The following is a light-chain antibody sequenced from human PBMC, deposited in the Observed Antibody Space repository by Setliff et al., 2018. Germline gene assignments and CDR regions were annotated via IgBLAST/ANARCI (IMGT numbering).Light chain of an antibody. Sequence: QSVLAQPPSVSGAPGQGITISCTGTSSNIGAGYDVHWYQQLPGAAPKLLIFGTNNRPSGVPDQFSGSKSGTSASLAITGLQAADEADYYCQSYDTSLNDYVFGTGTKVTVL. CDR2: GTN. V-gene: IGLV1-40*01. J-gene: IGLJ1*01. CDR3: QSYDTSLNDYV. CDR1: SSNIGAGYD.